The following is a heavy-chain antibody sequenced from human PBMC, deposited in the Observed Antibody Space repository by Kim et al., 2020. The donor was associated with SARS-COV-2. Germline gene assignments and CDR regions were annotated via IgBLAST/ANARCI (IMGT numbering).Heavy chain of an antibody. Sequence: VKGRFNISRGNAKNTLYLQMNSLRPEDTAVYYCARAGDHDISGYYGCCHHWGEGALVTVSS. V-gene: IGHV3-74*01. CDR3: ARAGDHDISGYYGCCHH. J-gene: IGHJ1*01. D-gene: IGHD3-22*01.